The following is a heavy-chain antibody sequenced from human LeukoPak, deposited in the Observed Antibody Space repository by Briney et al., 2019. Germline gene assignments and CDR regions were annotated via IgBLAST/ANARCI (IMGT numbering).Heavy chain of an antibody. V-gene: IGHV3-21*01. Sequence: AGGSLRLSCAASGFTFSSYSMNWVRQAPGKGLEWVSSISSSSSYIYYADSVKGRFTISRDNAKNSLYLQMNSLRAEDTAVYYCARGIEARNYFDYWGQGTLVTVSS. J-gene: IGHJ4*02. CDR1: GFTFSSYS. D-gene: IGHD6-6*01. CDR3: ARGIEARNYFDY. CDR2: ISSSSSYI.